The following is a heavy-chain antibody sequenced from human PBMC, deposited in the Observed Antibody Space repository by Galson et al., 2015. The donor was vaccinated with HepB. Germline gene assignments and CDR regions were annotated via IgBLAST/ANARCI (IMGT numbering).Heavy chain of an antibody. D-gene: IGHD6-13*01. CDR1: GYTFTGYY. Sequence: SVKVSCKASGYTFTGYYMHWVRQAPGQGLEWMGWINPNSGGTNYAQKFQGWVTMTRDTSISTAYMELSRLRSDDTAVYYCARSPSSRSYNWFDPWGQGTLVTVSS. V-gene: IGHV1-2*04. J-gene: IGHJ5*02. CDR3: ARSPSSRSYNWFDP. CDR2: INPNSGGT.